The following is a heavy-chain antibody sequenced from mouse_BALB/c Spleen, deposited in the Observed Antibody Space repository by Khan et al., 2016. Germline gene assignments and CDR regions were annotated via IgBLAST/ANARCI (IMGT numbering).Heavy chain of an antibody. CDR2: INPGSGST. CDR1: GYAFTNVL. CDR3: ASQYGSSYVGFAY. D-gene: IGHD1-1*01. J-gene: IGHJ3*01. Sequence: QVQLQQSGADLVRPGTSVKVSCKASGYAFTNVLIDWIKQRPGQGLDWIGVINPGSGSTNYNEKFKGKATLTAEKSSSTAYMQLSSLTSDDPAVYFCASQYGSSYVGFAYWGQGTLVTVSA. V-gene: IGHV1-54*01.